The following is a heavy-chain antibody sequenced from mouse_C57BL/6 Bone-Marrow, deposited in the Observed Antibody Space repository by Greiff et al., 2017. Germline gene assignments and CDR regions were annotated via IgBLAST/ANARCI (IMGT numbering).Heavy chain of an antibody. D-gene: IGHD2-10*01. V-gene: IGHV1-82*01. J-gene: IGHJ2*01. Sequence: QVQLQQSGPELVKPGASVKLSCKASGYAFSSSWMNWVKQRPGKGLEWIGRIYPGDGDTNYNGKFKGKATLTADKSSSTAYMQLSSLTSEDSSVYFCARSRGTYSDVDYWGQGTTLTVSS. CDR2: IYPGDGDT. CDR3: ARSRGTYSDVDY. CDR1: GYAFSSSW.